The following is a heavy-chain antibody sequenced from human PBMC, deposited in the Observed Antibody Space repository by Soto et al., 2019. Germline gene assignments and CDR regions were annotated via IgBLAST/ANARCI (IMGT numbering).Heavy chain of an antibody. J-gene: IGHJ4*02. Sequence: LGESLKISCKISGYYFTDYWIGWVRQMPGKGLEWMGIIYPSDSDTRYRPSFQGQVTISADQSINTAYLQWDSLKASDTAIYYCARPANTVADHFDLWGQGTPVTVSS. CDR3: ARPANTVADHFDL. D-gene: IGHD4-17*01. V-gene: IGHV5-51*01. CDR2: IYPSDSDT. CDR1: GYYFTDYW.